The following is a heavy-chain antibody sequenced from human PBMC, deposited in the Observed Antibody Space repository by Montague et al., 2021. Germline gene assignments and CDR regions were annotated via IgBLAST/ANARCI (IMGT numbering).Heavy chain of an antibody. Sequence: SLRLSCAASGLTFRTYGMNWVRQAPGKGLKWVSYITGSSSSIYYADSVRGRFTISRDNPKNSLYLQMNSLRDEDTAVYYCARDSYSSGWYSAEYFQHWGQGTLVTVSS. CDR3: ARDSYSSGWYSAEYFQH. V-gene: IGHV3-48*02. CDR2: ITGSSSSI. D-gene: IGHD6-19*01. CDR1: GLTFRTYG. J-gene: IGHJ1*01.